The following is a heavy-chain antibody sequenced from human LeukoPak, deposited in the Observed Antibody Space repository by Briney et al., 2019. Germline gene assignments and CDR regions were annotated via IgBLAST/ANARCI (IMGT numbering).Heavy chain of an antibody. CDR3: ARVSTTDYYDSSGTLDY. CDR2: TYYRSKWYN. Sequence: SQTLSLTCAISGDSVSSNSAAWNWIRQSPSRGLEWLGRTYYRSKWYNDYAVSVKSRITISPDTSKNQFSLQLNSVTPEDTAVYYCARVSTTDYYDSSGTLDYWGQGTLVTVSS. D-gene: IGHD3-22*01. V-gene: IGHV6-1*01. J-gene: IGHJ4*02. CDR1: GDSVSSNSAA.